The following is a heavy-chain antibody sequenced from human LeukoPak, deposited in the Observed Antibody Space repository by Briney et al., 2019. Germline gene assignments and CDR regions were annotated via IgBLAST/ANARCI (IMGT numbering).Heavy chain of an antibody. CDR1: GFTFSSYR. Sequence: GGSLRPSCAASGFTFSSYRMNWVRQAPGKGLEWVSSISSSSSYIYYADSVKGRFTISRDNAKNSLYLQMNSLRAEDTAVYYCARALHRGVTAMWFDPWGQGTLVTVSS. J-gene: IGHJ5*02. CDR3: ARALHRGVTAMWFDP. V-gene: IGHV3-21*01. D-gene: IGHD2-21*02. CDR2: ISSSSSYI.